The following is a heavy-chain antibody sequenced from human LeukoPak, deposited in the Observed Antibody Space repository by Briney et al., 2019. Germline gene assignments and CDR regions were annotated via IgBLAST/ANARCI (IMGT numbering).Heavy chain of an antibody. Sequence: GRSLRLSCAASGFTFSSYWMHWVRQAPGKGLVWVSRINSDGSSTSYADSVKGRFTISRDNAKNTLHLQMNSLRAEDTAVYYWARGPRITMVRGVRYGGGGFDYWGQGTLVTVSS. CDR1: GFTFSSYW. V-gene: IGHV3-74*01. D-gene: IGHD3-10*01. J-gene: IGHJ4*02. CDR3: ARGPRITMVRGVRYGGGGFDY. CDR2: INSDGSST.